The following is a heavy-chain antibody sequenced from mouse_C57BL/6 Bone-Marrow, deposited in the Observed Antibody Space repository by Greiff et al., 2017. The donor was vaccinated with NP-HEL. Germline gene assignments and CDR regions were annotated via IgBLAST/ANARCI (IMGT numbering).Heavy chain of an antibody. Sequence: QVQLQQSGAELVRPGASVTLSCKASGYTFTDYEMHWVKQTPVHGLEWIGAIDPATGGTAYNQKFKGKAILTADTSSSTAYMELRSLTSEDSAVYYCTLITTVVPDYAMDYWGQGTSVTVSS. CDR2: IDPATGGT. D-gene: IGHD1-1*01. J-gene: IGHJ4*01. CDR3: TLITTVVPDYAMDY. V-gene: IGHV1-15*01. CDR1: GYTFTDYE.